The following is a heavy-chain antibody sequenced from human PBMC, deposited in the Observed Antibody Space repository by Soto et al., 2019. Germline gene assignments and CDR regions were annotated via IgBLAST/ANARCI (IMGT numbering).Heavy chain of an antibody. V-gene: IGHV4-34*01. CDR2: INHSGST. Sequence: QVQLQQWGAGLLKPSETLSLTCAVYGGSFSGYYWSWIRQPPGKGLEWIGEINHSGSTNYNPSLKSRVTIAVDTSKNQCSLKLSSVTAADTAVYYCARVLRWYNNWFDPWGQGTLVTVSS. CDR3: ARVLRWYNNWFDP. J-gene: IGHJ5*02. CDR1: GGSFSGYY. D-gene: IGHD4-17*01.